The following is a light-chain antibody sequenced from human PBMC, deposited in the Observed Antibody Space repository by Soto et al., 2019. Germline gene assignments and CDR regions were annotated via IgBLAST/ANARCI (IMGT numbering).Light chain of an antibody. V-gene: IGKV3-20*01. Sequence: EIALTQSPGTLALSPGERATLSCRASQSVSSSYLAWYQQTPGQAPRLLIYGASSRATGIPDRFSGSGSGTDFTLTISRLEPEDFAVYYCQQYGDSPPTFGQGTR. CDR1: QSVSSSY. J-gene: IGKJ5*01. CDR3: QQYGDSPPT. CDR2: GAS.